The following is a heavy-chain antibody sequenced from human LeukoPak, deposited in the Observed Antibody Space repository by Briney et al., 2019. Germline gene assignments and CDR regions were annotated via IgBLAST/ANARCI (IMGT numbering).Heavy chain of an antibody. CDR3: ARDLSNSGSYPNWFDP. V-gene: IGHV4-38-2*02. CDR1: GYSISSGYY. Sequence: SETLSLTCAVSGYSISSGYYWGWIRQPPGKGLEWIGSIYHSGSTYYNPSLKSRVTISVDTSKNQFSLKLSSVTAADTAVYYCARDLSNSGSYPNWFDPWGQGTLATVSS. CDR2: IYHSGST. J-gene: IGHJ5*02. D-gene: IGHD1-26*01.